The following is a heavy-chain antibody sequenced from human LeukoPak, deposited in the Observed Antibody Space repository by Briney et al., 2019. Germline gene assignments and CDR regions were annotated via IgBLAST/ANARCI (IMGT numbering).Heavy chain of an antibody. Sequence: GGSLRLSCAASGFTFSSYAMSWVRQAPGKGLEWVSAISGSGGNTYYADSVKGRFTISRDHSKNTLYLQMTSLRAEDTAVYYCAKRGPGSYYSLDYWGQGTLVTVSS. V-gene: IGHV3-23*01. CDR2: ISGSGGNT. D-gene: IGHD1-26*01. CDR3: AKRGPGSYYSLDY. J-gene: IGHJ4*02. CDR1: GFTFSSYA.